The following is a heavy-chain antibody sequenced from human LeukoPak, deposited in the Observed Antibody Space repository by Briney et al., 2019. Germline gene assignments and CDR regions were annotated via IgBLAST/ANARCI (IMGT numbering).Heavy chain of an antibody. CDR3: ARVGLDSSGYPFDY. V-gene: IGHV4-34*01. Sequence: SETLSLTCAVYGGSFSGYYWSWIRQPLGKGLEWIGEINHSGSTNYNPSLKSRVTISVDTSKNQFSLKLSSVTAADTAVYYCARVGLDSSGYPFDYWGQGTLVTVSS. J-gene: IGHJ4*02. CDR2: INHSGST. D-gene: IGHD3-22*01. CDR1: GGSFSGYY.